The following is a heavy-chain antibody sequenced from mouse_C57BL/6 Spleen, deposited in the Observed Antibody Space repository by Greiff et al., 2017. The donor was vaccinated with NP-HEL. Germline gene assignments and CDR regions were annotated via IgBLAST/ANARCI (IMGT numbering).Heavy chain of an antibody. Sequence: DVHLVESGGGLVKPGGSLKLSCAASGFTFSSYGMSWVRQTPDKRLEWVATISSGGSYTYYPDSVKGRFTISRDNAKNTLYLQMSSLKSEDTAMYYCARHEGTTGAMDYWGQGTSVTVSS. CDR3: ARHEGTTGAMDY. V-gene: IGHV5-6*01. D-gene: IGHD1-1*01. J-gene: IGHJ4*01. CDR1: GFTFSSYG. CDR2: ISSGGSYT.